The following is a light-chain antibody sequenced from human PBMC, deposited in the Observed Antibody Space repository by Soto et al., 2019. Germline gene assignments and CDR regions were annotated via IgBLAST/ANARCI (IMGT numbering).Light chain of an antibody. J-gene: IGLJ1*01. Sequence: QSALTQPASVSESPGQSITISCTGTSSDVGGYNYVSWYQQHPGKAPKLMIYEVSNRPSGVSNRFSGSKSGNTASLTISGLQADDEADYYCSSYTSSSIDYVFGTGTKVTVL. CDR3: SSYTSSSIDYV. V-gene: IGLV2-14*01. CDR1: SSDVGGYNY. CDR2: EVS.